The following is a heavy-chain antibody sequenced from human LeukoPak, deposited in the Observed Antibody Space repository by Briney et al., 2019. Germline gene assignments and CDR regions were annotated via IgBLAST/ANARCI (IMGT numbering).Heavy chain of an antibody. CDR2: ISAYNGNT. CDR3: ASSWYGDYYGMDV. V-gene: IGHV1-18*01. Sequence: ASVKVSCKASGYTFTSYGISWVRQAPGQGLEWMGWISAYNGNTNYAQKLQGRVTMTTDTSTSTAYMELRSPRSDDTAVYYCASSWYGDYYGMDVWGQGTTVTVSS. D-gene: IGHD6-13*01. J-gene: IGHJ6*02. CDR1: GYTFTSYG.